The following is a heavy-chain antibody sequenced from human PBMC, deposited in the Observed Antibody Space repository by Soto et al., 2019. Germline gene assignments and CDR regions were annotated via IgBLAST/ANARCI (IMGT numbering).Heavy chain of an antibody. CDR3: ARHAPLGYCSSTSCSRIIDY. V-gene: IGHV4-39*01. J-gene: IGHJ4*02. CDR1: GGSISSSSYY. Sequence: SETLSLTCTVSGGSISSSSYYWGWIRQPPGKGLEWIGSIYYSGSTYYNPSLKSRVTISVDTSKNQFSLKLSSVTAADTAVYYCARHAPLGYCSSTSCSRIIDYWGQGTLVTVSS. CDR2: IYYSGST. D-gene: IGHD2-2*01.